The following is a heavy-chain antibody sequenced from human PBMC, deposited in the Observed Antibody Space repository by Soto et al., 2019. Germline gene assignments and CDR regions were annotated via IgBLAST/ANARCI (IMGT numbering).Heavy chain of an antibody. CDR1: GFTFSDHY. J-gene: IGHJ4*02. CDR2: IKNKANSYTT. D-gene: IGHD6-19*01. Sequence: PGGSLRLSCEASGFTFSDHYMNWVRKASGKVLEWVGRIKNKANSYTTEYAASVKGRFTISRDDLKNSLYLQMNSLETEDTAVYYCARSTSGWPFDYWGQGTPVTVSS. CDR3: ARSTSGWPFDY. V-gene: IGHV3-72*01.